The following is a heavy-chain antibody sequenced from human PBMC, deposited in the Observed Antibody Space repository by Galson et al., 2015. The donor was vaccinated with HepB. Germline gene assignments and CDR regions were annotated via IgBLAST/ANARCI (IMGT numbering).Heavy chain of an antibody. Sequence: TLSLTCTVSGGSISSGGYYWSWIRQHPGKGLEWIGYIYYSGSTYYNPSLKSRVTISVGTSKNQFSLKLSSVTAADTAVYYCARDNLRTYYYDSSGYYGSYYYGMDVWGQGTTVTVSS. J-gene: IGHJ6*02. CDR2: IYYSGST. CDR3: ARDNLRTYYYDSSGYYGSYYYGMDV. CDR1: GGSISSGGYY. V-gene: IGHV4-31*03. D-gene: IGHD3-22*01.